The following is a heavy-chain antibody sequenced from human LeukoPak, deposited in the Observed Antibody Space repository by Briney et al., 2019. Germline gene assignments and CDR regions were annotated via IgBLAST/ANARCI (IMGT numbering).Heavy chain of an antibody. CDR3: ARQTTVTSRYYYYYMDV. J-gene: IGHJ6*03. V-gene: IGHV1-18*01. Sequence: ASVQVSCKASRYTLTSYGISWVRQAPGQGLEWMGWISAYNGNTNYAQKLKGRVTMTTDTSTSTAYMELSSLRSDDTAVYYCARQTTVTSRYYYYYMDVWGKGTTVTVSS. CDR2: ISAYNGNT. D-gene: IGHD4-17*01. CDR1: RYTLTSYG.